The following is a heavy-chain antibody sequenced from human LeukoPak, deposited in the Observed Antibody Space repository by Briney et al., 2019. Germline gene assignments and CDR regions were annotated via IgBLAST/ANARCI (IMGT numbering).Heavy chain of an antibody. CDR1: GYSFTSYW. CDR2: IYPGDSDT. V-gene: IGHV5-51*01. CDR3: ARRGYCSGGSCYSGLAAFDY. Sequence: GESLKISCKGSGYSFTSYWIGWVRQMPGKGLGWMGIIYPGDSDTRYSPSFQGQVTISADKSISTAYLQWSSLKASDTAMYYCARRGYCSGGSCYSGLAAFDYWGQGTLVTVSS. D-gene: IGHD2-15*01. J-gene: IGHJ4*02.